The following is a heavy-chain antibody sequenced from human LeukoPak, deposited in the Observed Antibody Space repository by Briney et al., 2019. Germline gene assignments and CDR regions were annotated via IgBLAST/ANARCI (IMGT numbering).Heavy chain of an antibody. CDR2: ISGSGGSA. J-gene: IGHJ4*02. D-gene: IGHD5-18*01. CDR1: GFTFSSYA. Sequence: GGSLRLSCAASGFTFSSYAMSWVRQAPGKGLEWVSAISGSGGSAYYADSVKGRFTISRDNSKNTLYLQMNSLRAEDTAVYYCARGIHPATGGYYFDYWGQGTLVTVSS. V-gene: IGHV3-23*01. CDR3: ARGIHPATGGYYFDY.